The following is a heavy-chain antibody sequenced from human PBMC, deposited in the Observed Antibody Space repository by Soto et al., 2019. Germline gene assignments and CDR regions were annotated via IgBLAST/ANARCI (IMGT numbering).Heavy chain of an antibody. D-gene: IGHD4-17*01. V-gene: IGHV3-74*01. CDR1: GFTFSSYW. CDR2: INSDGSST. CDR3: ARVDYGDYGHDY. Sequence: GGSLRLSCAASGFTFSSYWMHRVRQAPGKGLVWVSRINSDGSSTSYADSVKGRFTISRDNAKNTLYLQMNSLRAEDTAVYYCARVDYGDYGHDYWGQGTLVTVSS. J-gene: IGHJ4*02.